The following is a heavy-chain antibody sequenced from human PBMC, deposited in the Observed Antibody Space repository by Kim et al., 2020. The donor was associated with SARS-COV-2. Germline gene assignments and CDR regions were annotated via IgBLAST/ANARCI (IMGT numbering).Heavy chain of an antibody. CDR2: IYYSGST. J-gene: IGHJ4*02. V-gene: IGHV4-31*03. CDR1: GGSISSGGYY. Sequence: SETLSLTCTVSGGSISSGGYYWSWIRQHPGKGLEWIGYIYYSGSTYYNPSLKSRVTISVDTSKNQFSLKLSSVTAADTAVYYCARDRDYDILTGYPSYYFDYWGQGTLVTVSS. D-gene: IGHD3-9*01. CDR3: ARDRDYDILTGYPSYYFDY.